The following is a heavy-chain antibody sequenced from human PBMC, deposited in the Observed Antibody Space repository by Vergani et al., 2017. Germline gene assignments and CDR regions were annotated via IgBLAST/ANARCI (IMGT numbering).Heavy chain of an antibody. CDR3: ASLTVTTTDY. CDR1: GGSFSGYY. J-gene: IGHJ4*02. CDR2: INHSGST. D-gene: IGHD4-17*01. Sequence: QVQLQQWGAGLLKPSETLSLTCAVYGGSFSGYYWSWIRQPPGKGLEWIGEINHSGSTYYNPSLKSRVSISGDTSKNQFSLKLSSVTAADTAVYYCASLTVTTTDYWGQGTLVTVSS. V-gene: IGHV4-34*01.